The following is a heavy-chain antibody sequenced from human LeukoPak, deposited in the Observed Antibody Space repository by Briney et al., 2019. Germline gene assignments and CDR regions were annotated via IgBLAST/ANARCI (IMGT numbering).Heavy chain of an antibody. CDR1: GGSISPYY. Sequence: SETLSLTCTVSGGSISPYYWLWIRQPPGKGLEWIGYVYYSGGTNYNPSLKSRVTMSVDTSKNQLSPKLTSVTAADTAVYYCARRAAAVGTFYMDVWGKGTTVTVSS. CDR3: ARRAAAVGTFYMDV. J-gene: IGHJ6*03. CDR2: VYYSGGT. V-gene: IGHV4-59*01. D-gene: IGHD6-13*01.